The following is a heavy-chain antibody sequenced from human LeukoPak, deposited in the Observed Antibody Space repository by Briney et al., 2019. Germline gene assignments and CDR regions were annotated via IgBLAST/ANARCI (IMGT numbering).Heavy chain of an antibody. D-gene: IGHD6-19*01. CDR3: AKDRRSSGYFDY. V-gene: IGHV3-30*18. CDR1: GFTFSSYG. J-gene: IGHJ4*02. CDR2: ISYDGSNK. Sequence: AGGSLRLSCAASGFTFSSYGMHWVRQAPGKGLEWVAVISYDGSNKYYADSVKGRFTISRDNSKNTLYLQMNSLRAEDTAVYYCAKDRRSSGYFDYWGQGTLVTVSS.